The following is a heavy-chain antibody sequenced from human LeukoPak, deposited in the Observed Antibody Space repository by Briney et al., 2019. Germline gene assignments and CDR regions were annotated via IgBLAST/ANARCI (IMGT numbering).Heavy chain of an antibody. Sequence: ASVKVSCKASGYTFTSYGISWVRQAPGQGLEWMGWISAYNGNTNYAQKLQGRVTMTTDTSRSTAYMELRGLRSDDTAVYYCARGGPDLAYCGGECYFPNAFDIWGQGTMVTVSS. CDR3: ARGGPDLAYCGGECYFPNAFDI. CDR1: GYTFTSYG. CDR2: ISAYNGNT. D-gene: IGHD2-21*01. V-gene: IGHV1-18*01. J-gene: IGHJ3*02.